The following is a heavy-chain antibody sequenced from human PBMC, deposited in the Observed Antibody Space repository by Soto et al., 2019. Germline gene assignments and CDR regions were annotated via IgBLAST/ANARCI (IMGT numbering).Heavy chain of an antibody. V-gene: IGHV3-33*01. CDR3: VRGGKTAGAFDS. J-gene: IGHJ3*02. CDR1: GFTFSNYG. Sequence: QVQLVESGGGVVQPGRSLRLSCAASGFTFSNYGMHWVRQAPGKGLEWVAVIWNDGNKQYYADSVKGRFTISRDNSENTLFLQMNSLTAEDTAVYYCVRGGKTAGAFDSWGQGKMVTVSS. CDR2: IWNDGNKQ. D-gene: IGHD3-16*01.